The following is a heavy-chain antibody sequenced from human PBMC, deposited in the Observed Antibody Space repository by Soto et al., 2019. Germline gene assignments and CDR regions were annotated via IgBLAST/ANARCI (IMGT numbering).Heavy chain of an antibody. CDR2: LTVTGDSA. D-gene: IGHD2-15*01. CDR3: AKNGCSYPACYPYYYYVDV. Sequence: EVQLLESGGGLVQPGGSRRLSWAASGFGFSNFALGWFRQPPGKGLGWVSGLTVTGDSAFYSDSVKGRFTISRDISKSTLYLQMNSLRAEDTAVYYCAKNGCSYPACYPYYYYVDVWGRGTTVTVSS. J-gene: IGHJ6*03. CDR1: GFGFSNFA. V-gene: IGHV3-23*01.